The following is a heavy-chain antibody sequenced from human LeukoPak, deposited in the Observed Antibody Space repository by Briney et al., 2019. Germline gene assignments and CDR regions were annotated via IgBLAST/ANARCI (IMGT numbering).Heavy chain of an antibody. CDR3: AIGVGPADGPHYFVY. CDR2: MSWNSGSV. Sequence: GGSLRLSCAASGFIFVDYVMHWVRQAPGKGLEWVSGMSWNSGSVGYADSVKGRFTISRDNAKNSLYLQVNSLRTEDMALYYFAIGVGPADGPHYFVYSGEGALVTVSS. J-gene: IGHJ4*02. D-gene: IGHD6-13*01. CDR1: GFIFVDYV. V-gene: IGHV3-9*03.